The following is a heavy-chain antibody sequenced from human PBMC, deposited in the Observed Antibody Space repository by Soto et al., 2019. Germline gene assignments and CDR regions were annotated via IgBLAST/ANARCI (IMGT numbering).Heavy chain of an antibody. CDR2: IYYSGST. CDR1: GCSISSGDYY. Sequence: NPSETLSLTCTVSGCSISSGDYYWSWIRQPPGKGLEWIGYIYYSGSTYYNPSLKSRVTISVDTSKNQFPLKLSSVTAADTAVYYCARGRYGDYYDSSGHRSDYWGQGTLVTVSS. D-gene: IGHD3-22*01. CDR3: ARGRYGDYYDSSGHRSDY. J-gene: IGHJ4*02. V-gene: IGHV4-30-4*01.